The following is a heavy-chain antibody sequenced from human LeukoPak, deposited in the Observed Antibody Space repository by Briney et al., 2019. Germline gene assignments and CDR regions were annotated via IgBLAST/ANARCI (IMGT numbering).Heavy chain of an antibody. J-gene: IGHJ3*02. CDR3: ARNLWFGESSDAFDM. D-gene: IGHD3-10*01. Sequence: GASVKVSCKASGYSFTDHYMHWVRQAPGQGLEWMGWINPKSGDTNYAQKFQGRVTMTRDTSISTAYMDMSSLRSDDTAVYYCARNLWFGESSDAFDMWGQGTMVTVSS. CDR1: GYSFTDHY. V-gene: IGHV1-2*02. CDR2: INPKSGDT.